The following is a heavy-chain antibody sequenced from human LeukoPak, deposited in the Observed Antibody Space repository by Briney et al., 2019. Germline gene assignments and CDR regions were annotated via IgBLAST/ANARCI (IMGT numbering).Heavy chain of an antibody. D-gene: IGHD3-16*01. Sequence: PSQTLSLTCTVPGGSISSGGYYWSWIRQHPGKGLEWIGYIYYSGSTYYNPSLKSRVTISVDTSKNQFSLKLSSVTAADPAVYYCARDRTGDAKGFDPWGQGTLVTVSS. CDR1: GGSISSGGYY. CDR2: IYYSGST. CDR3: ARDRTGDAKGFDP. J-gene: IGHJ5*02. V-gene: IGHV4-31*03.